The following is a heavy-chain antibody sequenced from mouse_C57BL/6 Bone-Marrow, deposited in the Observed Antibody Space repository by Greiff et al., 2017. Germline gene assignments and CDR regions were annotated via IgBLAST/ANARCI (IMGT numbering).Heavy chain of an antibody. CDR1: GFTFSSYA. D-gene: IGHD2-4*01. CDR3: ARVDYDPFAY. J-gene: IGHJ3*01. V-gene: IGHV5-4*01. CDR2: ISDGGSYT. Sequence: EVHLVESGGGLVKPGGSLKLSCAASGFTFSSYAMSWVRQTPEKRLEWVATISDGGSYTYYPDNVKGRFTISRDNAKNNLYLQMSHLKSEDTAMYYCARVDYDPFAYWGQGTLVTVSA.